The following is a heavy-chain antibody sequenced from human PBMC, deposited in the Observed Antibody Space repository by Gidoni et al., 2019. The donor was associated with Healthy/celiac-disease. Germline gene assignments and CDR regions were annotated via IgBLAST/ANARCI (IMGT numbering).Heavy chain of an antibody. V-gene: IGHV3-21*01. CDR3: ARDSLGAAAVGAFDI. CDR2: ISSSSSYI. J-gene: IGHJ3*02. CDR1: GFTFSSYS. Sequence: EVQLVESGGGLVKPGGSLRLSCAASGFTFSSYSMNWVRQAPGKGLEWVSSISSSSSYIYYADSVKGRFTISRDNAKNSLYLQMNSLRAEDTAVYYCARDSLGAAAVGAFDIWGQGTMVTVSS. D-gene: IGHD6-13*01.